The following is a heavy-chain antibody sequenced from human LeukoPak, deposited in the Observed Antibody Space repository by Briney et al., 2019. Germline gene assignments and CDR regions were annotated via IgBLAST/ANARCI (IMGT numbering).Heavy chain of an antibody. CDR3: ARESSGSYYNPLGYMDV. J-gene: IGHJ6*03. V-gene: IGHV4-4*07. Sequence: SGTLSLTCTVSGDSISIYYWNWIRQPAGKGLEWIGRIFTSGITNYNPSLKSRVTMSVDTSKNQFSLNLTSVTAADTAVYYCARESSGSYYNPLGYMDVWGKGTTVTVSS. D-gene: IGHD3-10*01. CDR2: IFTSGIT. CDR1: GDSISIYY.